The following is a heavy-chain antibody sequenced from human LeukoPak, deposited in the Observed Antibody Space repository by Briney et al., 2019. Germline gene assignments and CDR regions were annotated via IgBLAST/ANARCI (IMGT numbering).Heavy chain of an antibody. V-gene: IGHV1-2*02. CDR1: GYTFTGYY. J-gene: IGHJ5*02. D-gene: IGHD3-16*01. CDR3: ARDVWVANWFDP. CDR2: INPNSGGT. Sequence: ASVKVSCKASGYTFTGYYMHWVRQAPGQGLEWRGWINPNSGGTNYAQKFQGRVTMTRDTSISTAYMELGRLRSDDTAVYYCARDVWVANWFDPWGQGTLVTVSS.